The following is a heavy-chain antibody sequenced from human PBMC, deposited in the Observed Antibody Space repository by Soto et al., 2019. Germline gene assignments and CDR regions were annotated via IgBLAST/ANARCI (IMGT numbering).Heavy chain of an antibody. J-gene: IGHJ6*03. D-gene: IGHD3-10*01. V-gene: IGHV3-48*01. CDR2: ISSATGISI. CDR1: GTTFSTYS. Sequence: GGCLRLSWTASGTTFSTYSMNWDRHAPVKGRETLSYISSATGISIFRADSVKGRFTITGDDAKNSLYLEMNSLGGEGRVVYYCARDGPFVASYGSGSYFIGAMGVWSKGTTVTVSS. CDR3: ARDGPFVASYGSGSYFIGAMGV.